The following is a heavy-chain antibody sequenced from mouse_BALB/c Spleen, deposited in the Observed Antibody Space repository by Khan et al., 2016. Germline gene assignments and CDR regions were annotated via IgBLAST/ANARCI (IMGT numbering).Heavy chain of an antibody. CDR2: IDPANGNT. J-gene: IGHJ3*01. D-gene: IGHD2-4*01. Sequence: VQLQQSGAELVKPGASVKLSCTASGFNIKDTYMHWVKQRPEQGLEWIGRIDPANGNTKYDPKFQGKATITADTSSNTAYLQLSSLTSEDTAVYYCARSPCDYDGGFAYWCQGTLVTVSA. CDR1: GFNIKDTY. CDR3: ARSPCDYDGGFAY. V-gene: IGHV14-3*02.